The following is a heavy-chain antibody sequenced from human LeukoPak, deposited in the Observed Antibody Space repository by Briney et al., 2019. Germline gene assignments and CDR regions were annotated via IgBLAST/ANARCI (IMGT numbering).Heavy chain of an antibody. CDR3: ARGAQIAVAGSFDAFDI. J-gene: IGHJ3*02. D-gene: IGHD6-19*01. Sequence: GASVKVSCKASGYTFTSYFMHWVRQAPGQGLEWMGMINPSGGTTTYAQKFQGRVTMTRDTSTGTVYMELNSLRSEDTAVYYCARGAQIAVAGSFDAFDIWGQGTMVTVSS. CDR2: INPSGGTT. CDR1: GYTFTSYF. V-gene: IGHV1-46*01.